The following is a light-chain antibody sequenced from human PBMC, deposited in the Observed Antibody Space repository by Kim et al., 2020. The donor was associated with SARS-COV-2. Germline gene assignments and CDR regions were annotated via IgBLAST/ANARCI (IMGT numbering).Light chain of an antibody. CDR2: GKY. Sequence: SELTQDPAVSVALGQTVRLTCQGDSLRNYYATWYQKRPGQAPVLVLYGKYNRPSGIPDRFSGSASGNTASLTITGAQAEDEADYYCNSRDSSGDHVVFGGGTQLTVL. J-gene: IGLJ3*02. CDR3: NSRDSSGDHVV. CDR1: SLRNYY. V-gene: IGLV3-19*01.